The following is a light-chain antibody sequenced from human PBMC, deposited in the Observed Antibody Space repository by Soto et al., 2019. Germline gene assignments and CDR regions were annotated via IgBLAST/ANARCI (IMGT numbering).Light chain of an antibody. Sequence: EIVMTQSPATLSVSPGERATLSCRTSQSVSSSLAWYQQKPGQAPSLLIYGASTRATGIPARFSGGGSGTEFTLTISSLQSEDFALYYCQQYMHWPRTFGQGTKVDIK. CDR3: QQYMHWPRT. V-gene: IGKV3-15*01. CDR2: GAS. J-gene: IGKJ1*01. CDR1: QSVSSS.